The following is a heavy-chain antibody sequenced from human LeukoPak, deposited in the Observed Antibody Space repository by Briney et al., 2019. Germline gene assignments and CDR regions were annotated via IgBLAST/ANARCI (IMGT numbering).Heavy chain of an antibody. CDR2: IWYDGSNK. J-gene: IGHJ4*02. CDR3: TKEGGPMSATTERYSFDH. Sequence: PGTSLRLSCAASGFTFRNYGMHWVRQAPGKGLEWVADIWYDGSNKYYADSVKGRFTISRDNSENTVSLQMNSLRADDTAVYYCTKEGGPMSATTERYSFDHWGRGTLVTVSS. D-gene: IGHD4-17*01. V-gene: IGHV3-33*06. CDR1: GFTFRNYG.